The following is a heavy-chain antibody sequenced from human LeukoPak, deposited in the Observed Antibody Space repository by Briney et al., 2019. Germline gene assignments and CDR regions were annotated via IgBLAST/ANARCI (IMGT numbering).Heavy chain of an antibody. CDR1: VFTFSSYA. CDR3: AKDPLQYCSGGSCDDY. D-gene: IGHD2-15*01. CDR2: INGSWGST. J-gene: IGHJ4*02. V-gene: IGHV3-23*01. Sequence: GWSLRLSCAGSVFTFSSYAMRWVRQAPGKGLEWVSGINGSWGSTYYADSVKGRFTISRENAKNTLHLQMNSLRAEDTAGEYCAKDPLQYCSGGSCDDYWGQGTLVTVSS.